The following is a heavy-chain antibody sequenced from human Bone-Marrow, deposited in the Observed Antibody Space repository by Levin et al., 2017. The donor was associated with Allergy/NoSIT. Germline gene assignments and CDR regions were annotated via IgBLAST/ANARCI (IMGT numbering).Heavy chain of an antibody. CDR1: GFTFSSYA. CDR2: ISGSGGST. Sequence: GESLKISCAASGFTFSSYAMSWVRQAPGKGLEWVSAISGSGGSTYYADSVKGLFTISRDNSKNTLYLQMNSLRAEDTAVYYCANYHFRFWSGYYRGAEGPYYYYYMDVWGKGTTVTVSS. D-gene: IGHD3-3*01. CDR3: ANYHFRFWSGYYRGAEGPYYYYYMDV. V-gene: IGHV3-23*01. J-gene: IGHJ6*03.